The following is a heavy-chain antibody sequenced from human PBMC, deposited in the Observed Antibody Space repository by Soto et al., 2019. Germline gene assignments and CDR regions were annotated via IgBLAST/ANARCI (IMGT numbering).Heavy chain of an antibody. J-gene: IGHJ6*04. D-gene: IGHD6-19*01. CDR2: IYSGDST. V-gene: IGHV3-53*01. Sequence: EVQLVESGGGLIQPGGSLRLSCAASGFTVSNNYMTWVRQAPGKGLEWVSVIYSGDSTNYADSVKGRFTISRDNSKNTLYLQMNSLRAEVTAVYYYARVVAGYYYGMDVWGEGTTVTVSS. CDR3: ARVVAGYYYGMDV. CDR1: GFTVSNNY.